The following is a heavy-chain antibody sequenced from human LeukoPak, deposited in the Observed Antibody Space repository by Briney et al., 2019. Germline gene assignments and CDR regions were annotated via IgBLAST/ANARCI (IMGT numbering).Heavy chain of an antibody. V-gene: IGHV3-30*18. Sequence: GRSLRLSCAASGFTFSTYGVHWVRQAPGKGLGWVAVISYDGSSKYYADSVKGRFTISRDNSKNTLYLQMNSLRAEDTAVYYCAKLYYDILTGYYKGDVFDIWGQGTVVTVSS. CDR2: ISYDGSSK. J-gene: IGHJ3*02. D-gene: IGHD3-9*01. CDR1: GFTFSTYG. CDR3: AKLYYDILTGYYKGDVFDI.